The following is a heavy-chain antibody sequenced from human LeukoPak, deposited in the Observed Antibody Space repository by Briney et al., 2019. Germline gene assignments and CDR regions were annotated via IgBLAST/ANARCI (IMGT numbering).Heavy chain of an antibody. Sequence: GGSLRLSCEVSGFTFSSHAMGWVRQAPGKGLEWVSVIYGGGSTYYADSVKGRFTIPRDTSKNTLYLQMNSLRAEDTAVYYCASWPGGWYGEDSWGQGTLVTVSS. CDR3: ASWPGGWYGEDS. D-gene: IGHD6-19*01. J-gene: IGHJ4*02. CDR1: GFTFSSHA. CDR2: IYGGGST. V-gene: IGHV3-53*01.